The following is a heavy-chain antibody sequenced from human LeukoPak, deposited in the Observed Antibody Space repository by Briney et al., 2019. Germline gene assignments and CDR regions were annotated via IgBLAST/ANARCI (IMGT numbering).Heavy chain of an antibody. J-gene: IGHJ6*03. CDR2: IYYSGST. D-gene: IGHD3-10*02. Sequence: PSETLSLTCTVSGGSISSYYWSWIRQPPGKGLEWIGYIYYSGSTNYNPSLKSRVTISVDTSKNQFSLKLSSVTAADTAVYHCARVVRGFFMDVWGKGTTVTVSS. V-gene: IGHV4-59*01. CDR3: ARVVRGFFMDV. CDR1: GGSISSYY.